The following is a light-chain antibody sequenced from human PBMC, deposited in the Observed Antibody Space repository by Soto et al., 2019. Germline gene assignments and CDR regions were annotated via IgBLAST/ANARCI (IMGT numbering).Light chain of an antibody. V-gene: IGKV3-20*01. Sequence: EIAMTQSPATLSVSPGERATLSCRASQSVGSDYLAWYQQKPGQAPRILIYGASSRATGIPDRFSGSGSGTDFTLTIPRLEPEDFAVYYCLQYGSSVWTFGQGTKVDIK. CDR3: LQYGSSVWT. CDR2: GAS. J-gene: IGKJ1*01. CDR1: QSVGSDY.